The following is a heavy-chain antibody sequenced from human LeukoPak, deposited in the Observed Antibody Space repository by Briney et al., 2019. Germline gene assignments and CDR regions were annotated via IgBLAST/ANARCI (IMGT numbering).Heavy chain of an antibody. CDR1: GFTFSSYE. CDR2: ISSSGRTM. D-gene: IGHD3-9*01. Sequence: GGSLRLSCAASGFTFSSYEMNWVRRAPGKGLEWVSYISSSGRTMYYADSLKGRFTISRDNAKNSLYLQMNSLRAEDTAVYYCARESNDYDILTGPTLAAFDIWGQGTMVTVSS. V-gene: IGHV3-48*03. J-gene: IGHJ3*02. CDR3: ARESNDYDILTGPTLAAFDI.